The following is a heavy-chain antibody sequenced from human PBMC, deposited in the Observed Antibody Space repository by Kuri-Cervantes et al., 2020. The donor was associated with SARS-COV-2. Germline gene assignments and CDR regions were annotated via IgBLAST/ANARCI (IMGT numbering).Heavy chain of an antibody. CDR1: GFTFSSYA. CDR3: ARDYDSSGHMLDY. V-gene: IGHV3-30*04. D-gene: IGHD3-22*01. J-gene: IGHJ4*02. CDR2: ISYDGSNK. Sequence: GGSLRLSCAASGFTFSSYAMHWVRQAPGKGLEWVTVISYDGSNKYYADSVKGRSTISRDNSKNTLYLQMNSLRAEDTAVYYCARDYDSSGHMLDYWGQGTLVTVSS.